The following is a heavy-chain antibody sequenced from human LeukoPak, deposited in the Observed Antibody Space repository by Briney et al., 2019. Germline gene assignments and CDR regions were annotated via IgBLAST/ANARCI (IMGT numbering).Heavy chain of an antibody. D-gene: IGHD5-12*01. Sequence: SETLSLTCAVYGGSFSGYYWSWIRQPPGKGLEWIGEINHSGSTNYNPSLKSRVTISVDTSKNQFSLKLSSVTAADTAVYYCARRSRPIEKKYSGHDIFDYWGQGTLVTVSS. J-gene: IGHJ4*02. CDR1: GGSFSGYY. CDR2: INHSGST. CDR3: ARRSRPIEKKYSGHDIFDY. V-gene: IGHV4-34*01.